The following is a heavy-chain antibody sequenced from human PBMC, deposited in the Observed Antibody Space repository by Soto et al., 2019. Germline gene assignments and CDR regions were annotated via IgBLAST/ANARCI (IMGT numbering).Heavy chain of an antibody. D-gene: IGHD5-18*01. V-gene: IGHV4-30-4*01. J-gene: IGHJ4*02. CDR2: IYYSGST. CDR1: GGSISSGDYY. Sequence: QVQLQESGPGLVKPSQTLSLTCTVSGGSISSGDYYWSWIRQPPGKGLEWIGYIYYSGSTYYNPSLKSRVTISVDTSKNQFSLKLSSVTAADTAVYYCARDGRGYSYGYTYYFDYWGQGTLVTVSS. CDR3: ARDGRGYSYGYTYYFDY.